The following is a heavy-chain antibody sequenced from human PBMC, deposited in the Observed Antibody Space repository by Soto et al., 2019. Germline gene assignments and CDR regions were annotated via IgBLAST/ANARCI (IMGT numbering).Heavy chain of an antibody. CDR1: GFTVSSNY. V-gene: IGHV3-66*01. D-gene: IGHD2-15*01. CDR3: ARAPAAYGGNCYRSPDY. J-gene: IGHJ4*02. Sequence: GGSLRLSCAASGFTVSSNYMSWVRQAPGKRLEWVSVTYSGSGTTYYADSVKGRFTISRDNSKNTLYLQMNNLIAEDTAVYYCARAPAAYGGNCYRSPDYWGQGTLVTVSS. CDR2: TYSGSGTT.